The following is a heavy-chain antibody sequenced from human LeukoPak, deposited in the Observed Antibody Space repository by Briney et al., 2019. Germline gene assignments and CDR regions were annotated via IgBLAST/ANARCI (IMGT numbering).Heavy chain of an antibody. V-gene: IGHV4-34*01. D-gene: IGHD3-3*01. CDR2: INHSGST. CDR3: ARDERIAIFGVVSTGFDP. CDR1: GGSISSYY. J-gene: IGHJ5*02. Sequence: PSETLSLTCTVSGGSISSYYWSWIRQPPGKGLEWIGEINHSGSTNYNPSLKSRVTISVDTSKNQFSLKLSSVTAADTAVYYCARDERIAIFGVVSTGFDPWGQGTLVTVSS.